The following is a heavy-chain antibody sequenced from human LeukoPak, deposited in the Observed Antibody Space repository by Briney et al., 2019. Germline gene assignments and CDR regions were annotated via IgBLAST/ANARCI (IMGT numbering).Heavy chain of an antibody. CDR1: DGXISSYY. D-gene: IGHD6-19*01. V-gene: IGHV4-59*01. CDR2: SYFSGST. CDR3: ARYTSGWRSFDI. Sequence: SETLSLTCTVSDGXISSYYCSWIRQPPGKGLEWIGQSYFSGSTNYNPSLKSRVTISVDTSKNQFSLKLSSVTAADTAVYYCARYTSGWRSFDIWGQGTMVTVSS. J-gene: IGHJ3*02.